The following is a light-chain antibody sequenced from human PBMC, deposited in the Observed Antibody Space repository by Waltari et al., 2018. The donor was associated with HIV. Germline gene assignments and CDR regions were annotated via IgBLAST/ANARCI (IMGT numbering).Light chain of an antibody. CDR2: SNN. J-gene: IGLJ3*02. CDR3: AAWDDSLNGWV. CDR1: RSHIGSNT. Sequence: QSVLTQPPSASGTPGQRVPISCSGSRSHIGSNTVNWYQQPPGPAPKLLIYSNNQRPSGVPDRFSGSKSGTSASLAISGLQSEDEADYYCAAWDDSLNGWVFGGGTKLTVL. V-gene: IGLV1-44*01.